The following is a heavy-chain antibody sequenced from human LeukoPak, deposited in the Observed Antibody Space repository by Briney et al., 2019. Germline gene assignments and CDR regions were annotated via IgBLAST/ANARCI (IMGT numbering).Heavy chain of an antibody. D-gene: IGHD3-10*01. CDR2: ISSTSSTI. V-gene: IGHV3-48*01. CDR3: AKISGGTAGSTLN. J-gene: IGHJ4*02. Sequence: GSLRLSCAASGFTFSSYSMSWVRQAPGKGLEWVSYISSTSSTIYYADSVKGRFTISRDNSKNTLYLQMSSLRAEDTDVYYCAKISGGTAGSTLNWGQGTLVTVSS. CDR1: GFTFSSYS.